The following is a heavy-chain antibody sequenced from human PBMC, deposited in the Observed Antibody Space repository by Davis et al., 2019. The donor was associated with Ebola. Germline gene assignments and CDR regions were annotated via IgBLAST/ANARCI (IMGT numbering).Heavy chain of an antibody. V-gene: IGHV3-73*01. CDR3: TTTTTVFDY. CDR1: GFTFSSYA. D-gene: IGHD4-11*01. J-gene: IGHJ4*02. CDR2: IRSKANSYAT. Sequence: GGSLRLSCAASGFTFSSYAMHWVRQASGKGLEWVGRIRSKANSYATAYAASVKGRFTISRDDSKNTAYLQMNSLKTEGTAVYYCTTTTTVFDYWGQGTLVTVSS.